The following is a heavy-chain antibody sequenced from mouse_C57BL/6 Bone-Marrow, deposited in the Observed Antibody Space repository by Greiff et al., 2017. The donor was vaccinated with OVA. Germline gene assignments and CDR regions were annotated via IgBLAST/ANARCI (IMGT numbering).Heavy chain of an antibody. CDR2: IYPGSGST. J-gene: IGHJ4*01. Sequence: VQLQQPGAELVKPGASVKMSCKASGYTFTSYWITWVKQRPGQGLEWIGDIYPGSGSTNYNEKFKSKATLTVDTSSSTAYMQLSSLTSEDSAVYYCARSPSMVTTAMDYWGQGTSVTVSS. CDR1: GYTFTSYW. V-gene: IGHV1-55*01. D-gene: IGHD2-2*01. CDR3: ARSPSMVTTAMDY.